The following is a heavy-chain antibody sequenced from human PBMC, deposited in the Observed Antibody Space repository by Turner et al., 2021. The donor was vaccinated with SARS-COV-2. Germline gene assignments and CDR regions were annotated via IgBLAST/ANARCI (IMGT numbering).Heavy chain of an antibody. CDR3: ARSRLGYYYDSSGHHYGMDV. D-gene: IGHD3-22*01. CDR2: INPNSGGT. Sequence: QVQLVQSGAEVKKPGASVKVSCKASGYTFTGYYMHWVRQAPGQGLEWMGWINPNSGGTNYAQKFQGRVTMTWDTSISTAYMELSRLRSDDTAVYYCARSRLGYYYDSSGHHYGMDVWGQGTTVTVSS. J-gene: IGHJ6*02. V-gene: IGHV1-2*02. CDR1: GYTFTGYY.